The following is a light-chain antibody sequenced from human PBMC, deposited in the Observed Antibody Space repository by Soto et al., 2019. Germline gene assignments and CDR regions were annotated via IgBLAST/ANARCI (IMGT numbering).Light chain of an antibody. CDR3: QHCDSAPLT. V-gene: IGKV1-39*01. J-gene: IGKJ4*02. Sequence: IHTPQSPSSLSQSVGDPAPITCRTSDNIAKYLNWYQQKPGQVPKLLIVAASRLPSGVPTRFSGSGSGTDFTLTISSLQPEDFATYYCQHCDSAPLTFGGGTKVDI. CDR2: AAS. CDR1: DNIAKY.